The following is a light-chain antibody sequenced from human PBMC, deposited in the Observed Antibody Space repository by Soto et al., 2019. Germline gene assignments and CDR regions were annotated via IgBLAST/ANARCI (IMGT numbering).Light chain of an antibody. Sequence: TKSPVTLSLSQGERATLSCGASQSGRDIYLAWYQQKPGQPPRLGIYGVSSRAYGIPDRFSDSKSGTEFTLTLSRLKNDDVTTYDSQQYNSYSGTFCQGTNV. CDR1: QSGRDIY. J-gene: IGKJ1*01. V-gene: IGKV3-20*01. CDR2: GVS. CDR3: QQYNSYSGT.